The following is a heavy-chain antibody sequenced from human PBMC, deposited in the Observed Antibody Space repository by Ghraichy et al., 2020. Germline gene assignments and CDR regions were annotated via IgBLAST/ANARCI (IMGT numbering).Heavy chain of an antibody. J-gene: IGHJ3*01. CDR1: VGSFSGYY. CDR2: INPTGIT. V-gene: IGHV4-34*01. Sequence: SETLSLTCAVYVGSFSGYYWSWIRQPPGRGLEWMGEINPTGITNNSPSLKSRLTMLVDTSKNQFSLKLKSVTAADTAMYYCARRRELWSVAEGDAFDLWGRGTMVTVSS. D-gene: IGHD5-18*01. CDR3: ARRRELWSVAEGDAFDL.